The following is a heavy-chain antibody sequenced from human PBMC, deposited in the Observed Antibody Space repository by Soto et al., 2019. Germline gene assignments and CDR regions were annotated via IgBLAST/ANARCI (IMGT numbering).Heavy chain of an antibody. D-gene: IGHD1-1*01. J-gene: IGHJ5*02. CDR1: GGTFSSYT. V-gene: IGHV1-69*02. CDR3: GRGNWNDAEGLGWSPHLFDP. Sequence: QVQLVQSGAEVKKPGSSVKVSCKASGGTFSSYTISWVRQAPRQGLEWMGRIIPILGIANYAQKFQGRVTITADKSTSTAYMELSSLVSEDTGVYYCGRGNWNDAEGLGWSPHLFDPWGQGNLVTVSS. CDR2: IIPILGIA.